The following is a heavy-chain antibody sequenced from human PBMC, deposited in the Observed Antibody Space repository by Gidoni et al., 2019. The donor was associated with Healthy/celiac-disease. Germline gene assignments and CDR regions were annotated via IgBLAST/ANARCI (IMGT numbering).Heavy chain of an antibody. CDR2: IYSGGNT. Sequence: EVQLVESGGGLVQSGGSLSISCAASRFTVICTYMSWVRRAPGKGLEWVSLIYSGGNTYYADSVKGRFTISRDNSENTLYLKMNSLRHENTAVYYCARAAGYGTGNYFEYFQHWGQGTPVTVSS. D-gene: IGHD3-10*01. CDR3: ARAAGYGTGNYFEYFQH. V-gene: IGHV3-66*02. CDR1: RFTVICTY. J-gene: IGHJ1*01.